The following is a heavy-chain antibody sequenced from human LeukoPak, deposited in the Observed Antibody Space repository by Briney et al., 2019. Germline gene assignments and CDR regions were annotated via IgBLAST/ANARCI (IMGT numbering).Heavy chain of an antibody. D-gene: IGHD3-3*01. J-gene: IGHJ4*02. V-gene: IGHV1-2*02. CDR1: GYTFTGYY. CDR3: ARGSQTRGYDIWSGYYGGAVDY. CDR2: INPNSGGT. Sequence: GASVKVSCKASGYTFTGYYMHWVRQAPGQGLEWMGWINPNSGGTNYAQKFQGRVTMTRDTSISTAYMELSRLRSDDTAVYYCARGSQTRGYDIWSGYYGGAVDYWGQGTLVTVSS.